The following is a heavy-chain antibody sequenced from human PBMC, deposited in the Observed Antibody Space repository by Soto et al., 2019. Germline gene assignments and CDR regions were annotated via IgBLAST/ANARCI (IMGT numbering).Heavy chain of an antibody. D-gene: IGHD3-10*01. CDR3: AVMVRGARERPYFDY. Sequence: SETLSLTCTVSGGSISSSSYYWGWIRQPPGKGLEWIGSIYYSGSTYYNPSLKSRVTISVDTSKNQFSLKLSSVTAADTAVYYCAVMVRGARERPYFDYWGQGTLVTVSS. CDR1: GGSISSSSYY. CDR2: IYYSGST. J-gene: IGHJ4*02. V-gene: IGHV4-39*01.